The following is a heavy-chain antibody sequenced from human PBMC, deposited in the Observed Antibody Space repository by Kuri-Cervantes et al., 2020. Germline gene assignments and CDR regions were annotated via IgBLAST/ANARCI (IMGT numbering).Heavy chain of an antibody. CDR2: ISSSSTYI. J-gene: IGHJ4*02. CDR3: ARVSESYYYFDY. CDR1: GFTFSSYN. D-gene: IGHD1-26*01. Sequence: GESLKISCAASGFTFSSYNMNWVRQAPGKGLEWVSSISSSSTYIYYADSVKGRFTISRDNSKKTLYLQMTSLTTEDTAVYYCARVSESYYYFDYWGQGSLVTVSS. V-gene: IGHV3-21*01.